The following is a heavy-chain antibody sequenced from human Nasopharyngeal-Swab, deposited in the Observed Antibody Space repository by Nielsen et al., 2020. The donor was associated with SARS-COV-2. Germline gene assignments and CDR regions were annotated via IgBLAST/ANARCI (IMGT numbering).Heavy chain of an antibody. J-gene: IGHJ6*03. CDR3: TTGRGYSYGYYYYYMDV. CDR1: GFTFSNAW. CDR2: IKSKTDGGTT. Sequence: GESLKISCAASGFTFSNAWMRWVRQAPGQGLEWVGRIKSKTDGGTTDYAAPVKGRFTISRDDSKNTLYLQMNSLKTEDTAVYYCTTGRGYSYGYYYYYMDVWGKGTTVTVSS. D-gene: IGHD5-18*01. V-gene: IGHV3-15*01.